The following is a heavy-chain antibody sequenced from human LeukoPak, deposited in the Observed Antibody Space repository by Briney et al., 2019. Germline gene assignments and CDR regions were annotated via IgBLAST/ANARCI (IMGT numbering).Heavy chain of an antibody. J-gene: IGHJ4*02. CDR3: ARAGIHDYTCDY. CDR1: GYTFTGYY. V-gene: IGHV1-2*02. CDR2: INPNSGGT. Sequence: ASVKVSCKASGYTFTGYYMHWVRQAPGQGLEWMGWINPNSGGTNYAQKFQGRVTMTGDTSISTAYMELSRLRSDDTAVYYCARAGIHDYTCDYWGQGTLVTVSS. D-gene: IGHD4-4*01.